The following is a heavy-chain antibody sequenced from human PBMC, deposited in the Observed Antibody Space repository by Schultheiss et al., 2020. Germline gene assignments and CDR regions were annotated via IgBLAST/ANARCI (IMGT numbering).Heavy chain of an antibody. CDR3: ARSGRYSSSWYEHAFDI. Sequence: GESLKISCAASGFTFSSYSMNWVRQAPGKGLEWVSSISSSSSYIYYADSVKGRFTISRDNAKNSLYLQMNSLRAEDTAVYSCARSGRYSSSWYEHAFDIWGQGTMVTVSS. V-gene: IGHV3-21*01. CDR1: GFTFSSYS. J-gene: IGHJ3*02. CDR2: ISSSSSYI. D-gene: IGHD6-13*01.